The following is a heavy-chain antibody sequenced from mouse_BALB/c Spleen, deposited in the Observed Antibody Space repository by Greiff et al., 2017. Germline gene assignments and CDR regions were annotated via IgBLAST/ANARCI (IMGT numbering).Heavy chain of an antibody. CDR1: GFTFSSYA. CDR3: ARGGGAGTAMDY. Sequence: EVQRVESGGGLVKPGGSLKLSCAASGFTFSSYAMSWVRQTPEKRLEWVASISSGGSTYYPDSVKGRFTISRDNARNILYLQMSSLRSEDTAMYYCARGGGAGTAMDYWGQGTSVTVSS. V-gene: IGHV5-6-5*01. D-gene: IGHD4-1*01. J-gene: IGHJ4*01. CDR2: ISSGGST.